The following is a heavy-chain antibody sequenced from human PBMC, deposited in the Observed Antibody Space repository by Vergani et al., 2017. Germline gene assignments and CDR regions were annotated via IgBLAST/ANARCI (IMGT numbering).Heavy chain of an antibody. D-gene: IGHD6-6*01. CDR2: IYYSGST. CDR3: ARVEYSSSFGWFDP. Sequence: QVQLQESGPGLVKPSQTLSLTCTVSGGSVSSGDYYWSVIRQPPGKGLEWIGYIYYSGSTYYNPSLKSRLTISVDTSKNQFSLKLSSVTAADTAVYYCARVEYSSSFGWFDPWGQGTLVTVSS. V-gene: IGHV4-30-4*08. CDR1: GGSVSSGDYY. J-gene: IGHJ5*02.